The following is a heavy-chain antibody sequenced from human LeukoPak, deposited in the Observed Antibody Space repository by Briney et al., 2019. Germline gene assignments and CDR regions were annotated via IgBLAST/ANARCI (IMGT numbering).Heavy chain of an antibody. CDR3: ARSIAMIRGPPGY. J-gene: IGHJ4*02. Sequence: GASVKVSCKASGYTFIDYDINWVRQATGQGLEWMGWMNPHTGNSGNKEKFRGRVTMTRETSINTAYMELSGLESEDSAIYYCARSIAMIRGPPGYWGQGTQVTVSS. CDR1: GYTFIDYD. CDR2: MNPHTGNS. V-gene: IGHV1-8*01. D-gene: IGHD3-10*01.